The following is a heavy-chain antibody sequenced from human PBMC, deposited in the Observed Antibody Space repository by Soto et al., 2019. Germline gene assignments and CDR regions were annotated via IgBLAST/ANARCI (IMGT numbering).Heavy chain of an antibody. D-gene: IGHD6-13*01. CDR2: IFSNDEK. CDR1: GFSLSNARMG. CDR3: ARPFRWYSSSWSDNWYFDL. V-gene: IGHV2-26*01. Sequence: QVTLKESGPVLVKPTETLTLTCTVSGFSLSNARMGVSWIRQPPGKALEWLAHIFSNDEKSYSTSLKSRLTISKDTSKSQVVLTMTNMDPVDTATYYCARPFRWYSSSWSDNWYFDLWGRGTLVTVSS. J-gene: IGHJ2*01.